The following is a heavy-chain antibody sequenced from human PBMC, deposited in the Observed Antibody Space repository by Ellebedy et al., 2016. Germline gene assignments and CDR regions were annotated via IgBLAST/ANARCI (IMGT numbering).Heavy chain of an antibody. Sequence: GESLKISXTASGFTFSDYYMSWIRQAPGKGLEWLSYISSSGTTAIYYTDSLRGRFTIFRDNAKNSLYLQMKSLRAEDTAVYYCARDRDAYNGEFLGYFDYWGQGTLVTVSS. V-gene: IGHV3-11*01. J-gene: IGHJ4*02. CDR2: ISSSGTTAI. CDR3: ARDRDAYNGEFLGYFDY. D-gene: IGHD5-24*01. CDR1: GFTFSDYY.